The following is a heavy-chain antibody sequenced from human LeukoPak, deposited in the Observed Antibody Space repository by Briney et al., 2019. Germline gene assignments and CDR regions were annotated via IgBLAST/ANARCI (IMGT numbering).Heavy chain of an antibody. D-gene: IGHD3-22*01. Sequence: GESLKISCKGSGYSFTSYWIGWVRQMPGKGLEWMGIIYPGDSDTRYSPSFQGQVTISADKSISTAYLPWSSLKASDTAMYYCARRGFKDYYDSSGSGGAFDIWGQGTMVTVSS. CDR1: GYSFTSYW. CDR2: IYPGDSDT. J-gene: IGHJ3*02. CDR3: ARRGFKDYYDSSGSGGAFDI. V-gene: IGHV5-51*01.